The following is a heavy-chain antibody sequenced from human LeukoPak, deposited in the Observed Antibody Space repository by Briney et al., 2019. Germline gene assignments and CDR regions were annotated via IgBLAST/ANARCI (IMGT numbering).Heavy chain of an antibody. J-gene: IGHJ4*02. CDR2: IIPIFGTA. D-gene: IGHD3-16*02. CDR1: GGTFSSYA. Sequence: ASVKVSCKASGGTFSSYAISWVRQAPGQGLEWMEGIIPIFGTANYAQKFQGRVTITADKSTSTAYMELSSLRSEDTAVYYCASRVDYVWGSYRYHDYWGQGTLVTVSS. CDR3: ASRVDYVWGSYRYHDY. V-gene: IGHV1-69*06.